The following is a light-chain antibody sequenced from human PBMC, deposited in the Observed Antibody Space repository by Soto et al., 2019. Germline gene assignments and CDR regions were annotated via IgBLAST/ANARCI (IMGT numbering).Light chain of an antibody. CDR2: DTS. Sequence: QAVVTQEPSLTVSPGGTVTLTCGSSTGAVTSGHYPYWFQQKPGQAPRTLIYDTSNRHSWTPARFSGSLLGGKGALTLSGAQPEDEAEYYCLLSYGVLSGPPVVFGGGTQLTVL. J-gene: IGLJ2*01. CDR1: TGAVTSGHY. V-gene: IGLV7-46*01. CDR3: LLSYGVLSGPPVV.